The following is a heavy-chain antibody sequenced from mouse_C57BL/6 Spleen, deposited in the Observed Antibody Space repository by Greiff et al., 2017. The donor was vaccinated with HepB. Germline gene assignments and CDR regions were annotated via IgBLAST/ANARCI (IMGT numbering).Heavy chain of an antibody. V-gene: IGHV1-9*01. CDR2: IVPGSGST. D-gene: IGHD2-12*01. CDR1: GYTFTGYW. Sequence: VQLQQSGAELMKPGASVKLSCTATGYTFTGYWIEWVKQRPGHGLEWIGEIVPGSGSTNYTEKFKGKATFTADTSSNTAYMQLSSLTTEDSAIYYCARGCLRRREGFDVWGTGTTVTVSS. J-gene: IGHJ1*03. CDR3: ARGCLRRREGFDV.